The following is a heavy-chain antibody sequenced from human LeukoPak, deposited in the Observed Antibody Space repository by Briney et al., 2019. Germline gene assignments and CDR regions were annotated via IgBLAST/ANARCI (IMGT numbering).Heavy chain of an antibody. D-gene: IGHD6-19*01. Sequence: SETLSLTCTVSGGSISSSSYYWGWIRQPPGKGLEWIGSIYYSGSTYYNPSLKSRVTISVDTSKNQFSLKLSSVTAADTAVYYCTRAGLKWLVGSDYWGQGALVTVSS. CDR3: TRAGLKWLVGSDY. J-gene: IGHJ4*02. CDR2: IYYSGST. V-gene: IGHV4-39*07. CDR1: GGSISSSSYY.